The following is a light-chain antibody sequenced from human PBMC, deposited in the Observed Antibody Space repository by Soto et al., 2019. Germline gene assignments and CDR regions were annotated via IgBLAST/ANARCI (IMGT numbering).Light chain of an antibody. CDR3: QKYTSAPNT. V-gene: IGKV1-27*01. J-gene: IGKJ2*01. Sequence: DIQMTQSPSSLSASLGARVTITCRASHEISNYLAWYQQKPGKVPKLLIYAAATLQTGVQSRFSGSGSGTVFTLTIDSLQPDDVATCYSQKYTSAPNTFGRGTMLEIK. CDR2: AAA. CDR1: HEISNY.